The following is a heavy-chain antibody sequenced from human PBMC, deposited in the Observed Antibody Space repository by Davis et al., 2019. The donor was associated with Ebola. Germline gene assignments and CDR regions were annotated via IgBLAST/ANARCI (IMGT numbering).Heavy chain of an antibody. D-gene: IGHD5-24*01. V-gene: IGHV1-18*01. CDR1: GGTFSSYA. CDR2: INPHNGNT. CDR3: ARGAVATIGLIGSYYDFHGMDV. Sequence: ASVKVSCKASGGTFSSYAISWVRQAPGQGLEWMGWINPHNGNTNYAQNVQGRVTMTTDTSTSTAYMEVGSLRSDDTAVYYCARGAVATIGLIGSYYDFHGMDVWGKGTTITVSS. J-gene: IGHJ6*04.